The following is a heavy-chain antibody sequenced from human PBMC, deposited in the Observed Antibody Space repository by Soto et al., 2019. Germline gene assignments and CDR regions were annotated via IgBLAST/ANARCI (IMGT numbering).Heavy chain of an antibody. CDR2: ISAYNGNT. CDR1: GYTFTSYG. D-gene: IGHD2-2*01. CDR3: ARYIVVVPAAYYYYGMDV. Sequence: ASVKVSCKASGYTFTSYGISWVRQAPGQGLEWMGWISAYNGNTNYAQKLQGRVTMNTDTSTSKAYMELRSLRSDDTAVYYCARYIVVVPAAYYYYGMDVWGQGTTVT. V-gene: IGHV1-18*04. J-gene: IGHJ6*02.